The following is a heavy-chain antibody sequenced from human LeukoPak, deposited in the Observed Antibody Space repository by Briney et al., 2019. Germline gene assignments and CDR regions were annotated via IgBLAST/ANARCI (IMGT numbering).Heavy chain of an antibody. D-gene: IGHD5-12*01. V-gene: IGHV4-59*12. Sequence: SETLSLTCTVSGGSISSYYWSWIRQPPGKGLEWIGYIYYSGSTNYNPSPKSRVTISVDTSKNQFSLKLSSVTAADTAVYYCAREAGLRRAWFDPWGQGTLVTVSS. J-gene: IGHJ5*02. CDR1: GGSISSYY. CDR2: IYYSGST. CDR3: AREAGLRRAWFDP.